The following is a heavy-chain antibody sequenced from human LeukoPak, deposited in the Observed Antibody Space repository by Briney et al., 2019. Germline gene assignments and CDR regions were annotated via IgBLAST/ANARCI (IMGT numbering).Heavy chain of an antibody. CDR1: GGSFSGYY. Sequence: SETLSLTCAVYGGSFSGYYWSWIRQPPGKGLEWIGEINHSGSTNYNPSLKSRVTISVDTSKNQFSLKLSSVTAADTAVYYCARQGGAVLDYWGQGTLVTVSS. J-gene: IGHJ4*02. D-gene: IGHD1-26*01. V-gene: IGHV4-34*01. CDR2: INHSGST. CDR3: ARQGGAVLDY.